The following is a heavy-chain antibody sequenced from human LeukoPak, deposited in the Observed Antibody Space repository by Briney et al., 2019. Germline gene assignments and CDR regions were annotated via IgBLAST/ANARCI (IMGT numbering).Heavy chain of an antibody. CDR3: ARQYSGYDPFDY. V-gene: IGHV4-39*01. CDR1: GGSISSSSYY. CDR2: IYYSGST. Sequence: SETLSLTCTVSGGSISSSSYYWGWIRQPPGKGLEWIGSIYYSGSTYYNPSLKSRVTISVDTSKNQFSLKLSSVTAADTAVYYCARQYSGYDPFDYWGQGTLDTVSS. D-gene: IGHD5-12*01. J-gene: IGHJ4*02.